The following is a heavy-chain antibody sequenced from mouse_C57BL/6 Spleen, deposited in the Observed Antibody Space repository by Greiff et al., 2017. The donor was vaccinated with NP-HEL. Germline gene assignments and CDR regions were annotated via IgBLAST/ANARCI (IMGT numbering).Heavy chain of an antibody. J-gene: IGHJ3*01. CDR1: GYTFTSYG. CDR3: ARTDYGAY. V-gene: IGHV1-81*01. Sequence: VKLQESGAELARPGASVKLSCKASGYTFTSYGISWVKQRTGQGLEWIGEIYPRSGNTYYNEKFKGKATLTADKSSSTAYMELRSLTSEDSAVYFCARTDYGAYWGQGTLVTVSA. CDR2: IYPRSGNT. D-gene: IGHD2-4*01.